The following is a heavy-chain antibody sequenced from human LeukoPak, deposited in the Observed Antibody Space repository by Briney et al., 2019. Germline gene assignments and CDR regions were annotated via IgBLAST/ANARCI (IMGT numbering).Heavy chain of an antibody. CDR3: ARGPNYYDSSGSWVDY. D-gene: IGHD3-22*01. CDR1: GYTFTSYD. CDR2: MNPNSGNT. Sequence: ASVKVSCKASGYTFTSYDINWVRQATGQGLEWMGWMNPNSGNTGYAQKFQGRVTMTRNTSISTAYMELSSLRPEDTAVYYCARGPNYYDSSGSWVDYWGQGTLVTVSS. V-gene: IGHV1-8*01. J-gene: IGHJ4*02.